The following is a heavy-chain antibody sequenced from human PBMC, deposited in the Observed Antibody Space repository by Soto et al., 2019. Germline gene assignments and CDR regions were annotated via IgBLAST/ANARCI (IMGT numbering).Heavy chain of an antibody. V-gene: IGHV3-30-3*01. CDR3: ARDAYFDFWSGYYGY. J-gene: IGHJ4*02. Sequence: QVQLVESGGGVVQPGRSLRLSCAASGFTFSSYAMHRVRQAPGKGLEGVAVISYDGSNKYYADSVKGRFTIARDNSKNTRYVHMNSLRAEDTVVYYCARDAYFDFWSGYYGYWGQGTLVTVSS. CDR1: GFTFSSYA. CDR2: ISYDGSNK. D-gene: IGHD3-3*01.